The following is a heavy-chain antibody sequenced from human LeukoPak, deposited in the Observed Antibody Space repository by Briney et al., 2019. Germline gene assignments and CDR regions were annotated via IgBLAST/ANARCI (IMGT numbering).Heavy chain of an antibody. V-gene: IGHV4-34*01. CDR1: GGSFSGYY. J-gene: IGHJ4*02. CDR2: INHSGST. Sequence: SETLSLTCAVYGGSFSGYYWSWIRQPPGKGLEWIGEINHSGSTNYNPSLKSRVTISVDTSKNQFSLKLSSVTAADTAVYYCARVWGIAVAGSLTDRGQGTLVTVSS. D-gene: IGHD6-19*01. CDR3: ARVWGIAVAGSLTD.